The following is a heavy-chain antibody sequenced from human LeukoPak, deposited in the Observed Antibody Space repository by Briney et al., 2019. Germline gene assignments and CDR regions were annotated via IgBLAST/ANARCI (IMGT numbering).Heavy chain of an antibody. D-gene: IGHD5-24*01. J-gene: IGHJ3*02. CDR3: ASGDGHGFDI. CDR2: ITSDGSST. Sequence: PGGSLRLSCAASGFTFTSYWMHWVRQVPGKGLGWVSRITSDGSSTSYAGSVKGRFTISRDNAKNTLYLQMNSLRPEDTAVYYCASGDGHGFDIWGQGTMVTVSS. V-gene: IGHV3-74*01. CDR1: GFTFTSYW.